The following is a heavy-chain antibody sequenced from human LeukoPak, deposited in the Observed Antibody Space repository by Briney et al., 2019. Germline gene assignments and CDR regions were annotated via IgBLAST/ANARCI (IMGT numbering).Heavy chain of an antibody. Sequence: NPSETLSLTCTVSGGSISRSSYYWGWIRQPPGKGLEWIANIYYSGSTNYNPSLKSRVTISVDTSKNQFSLKLSSVTAADTAVYYCARDVGEGGGFDYWGQGTLVTVSS. V-gene: IGHV4-39*07. J-gene: IGHJ4*02. CDR3: ARDVGEGGGFDY. CDR2: IYYSGST. CDR1: GGSISRSSYY. D-gene: IGHD2-15*01.